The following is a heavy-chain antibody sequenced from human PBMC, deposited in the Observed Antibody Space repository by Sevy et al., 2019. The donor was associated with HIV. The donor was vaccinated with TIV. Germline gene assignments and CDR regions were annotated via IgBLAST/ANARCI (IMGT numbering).Heavy chain of an antibody. J-gene: IGHJ4*02. CDR1: GFTFSRYE. CDR2: IRNSGSNI. D-gene: IGHD5-12*01. Sequence: GALRLSCSTSGFTFSRYEMNWVRQAPGKGVEGVSYIRNSGSNINYSDSVKGRFTISRDNAKNSLYLQMNSLRAEDTAVYYCARDLPPSATIVAHFDYWGRGTLVTVSS. V-gene: IGHV3-48*03. CDR3: ARDLPPSATIVAHFDY.